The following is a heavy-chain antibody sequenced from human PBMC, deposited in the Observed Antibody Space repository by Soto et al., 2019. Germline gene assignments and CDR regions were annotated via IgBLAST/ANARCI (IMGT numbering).Heavy chain of an antibody. J-gene: IGHJ6*04. Sequence: PGGSLRLSCAASGFTFSSYSMNWVRQAPGKGLEWVSSISSSSSYIYYADSVKGLFTISRDNAKNSLYLQMNSLRAEDTAVYYCASTRAARYYYYYGMYVWGRGTTCTVSS. CDR3: ASTRAARYYYYYGMYV. CDR1: GFTFSSYS. D-gene: IGHD6-6*01. V-gene: IGHV3-21*01. CDR2: ISSSSSYI.